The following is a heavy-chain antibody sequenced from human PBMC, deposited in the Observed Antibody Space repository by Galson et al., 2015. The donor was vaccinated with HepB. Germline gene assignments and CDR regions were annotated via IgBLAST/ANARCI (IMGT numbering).Heavy chain of an antibody. V-gene: IGHV4-59*01. CDR3: ARRPGIAAAGTFEMYNWFDP. J-gene: IGHJ5*02. Sequence: LSLTCTVSGGSISSYYWSWIRQPPGKGLEWIGYIYYSGSTNYNPSLKSRVTISVDTSKNQFSLKLSSVTAADTAVYYCARRPGIAAAGTFEMYNWFDPWGQGTLVTVSS. CDR2: IYYSGST. D-gene: IGHD6-13*01. CDR1: GGSISSYY.